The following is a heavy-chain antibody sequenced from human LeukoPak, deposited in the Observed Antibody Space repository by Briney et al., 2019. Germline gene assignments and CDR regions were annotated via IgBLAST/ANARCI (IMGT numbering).Heavy chain of an antibody. D-gene: IGHD4-11*01. CDR1: GFTVSSNY. CDR3: ARTTVEFLLSY. CDR2: IYSGGST. Sequence: GGSLRLSCAASGFTVSSNYMSWVPQAPGKGLEWVSVIYSGGSTYYADSVKGRFTISRDNSKNTLYLQMNSLRAEDTAVYYCARTTVEFLLSYWGQGTLVTVSS. J-gene: IGHJ4*02. V-gene: IGHV3-53*01.